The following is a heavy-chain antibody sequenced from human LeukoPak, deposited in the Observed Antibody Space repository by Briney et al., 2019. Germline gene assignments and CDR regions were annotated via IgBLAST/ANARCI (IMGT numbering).Heavy chain of an antibody. D-gene: IGHD6-13*01. CDR2: ISSSSSYI. Sequence: GGSLRLSCATSGFTFSSYWMSWVRQAPGKGLEWVSSISSSSSYIYYADSVKGRFTISRDNAKNSLYLQMNSLRAEDTAVYYCARGGIGAAGTDFDYWGQGTLVTVSS. CDR3: ARGGIGAAGTDFDY. V-gene: IGHV3-21*01. J-gene: IGHJ4*02. CDR1: GFTFSSYW.